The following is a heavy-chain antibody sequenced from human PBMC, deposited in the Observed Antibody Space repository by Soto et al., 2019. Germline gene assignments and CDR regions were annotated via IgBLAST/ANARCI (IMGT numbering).Heavy chain of an antibody. V-gene: IGHV1-18*01. J-gene: IGHJ4*02. CDR2: ISAYNGNT. CDR3: ARSFLITIFGVVTPYYFDY. D-gene: IGHD3-3*01. CDR1: GYTFTSYG. Sequence: AASVKVSCKASGYTFTSYGISWVRQAPGQGLEWMGWISAYNGNTNYAQKLQGRVTMTTDTSTSTAYMELRSLRSDDTAVYYCARSFLITIFGVVTPYYFDYWGQGTLVTVSS.